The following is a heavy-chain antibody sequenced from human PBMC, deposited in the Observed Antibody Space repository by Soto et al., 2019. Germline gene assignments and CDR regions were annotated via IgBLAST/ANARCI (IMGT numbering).Heavy chain of an antibody. J-gene: IGHJ5*02. CDR3: AREQRSATKTTYKWFDP. V-gene: IGHV4-34*01. D-gene: IGHD1-26*01. CDR2: INHSGST. Sequence: PSETLSLTCAVYGGSFSGYYWSWIRQPPGKGLEWIGEINHSGSTNYNPSLKSRVTISVDTSKNQFSLKLSSVTAADTAVYYCAREQRSATKTTYKWFDPWGQGTLVTVS. CDR1: GGSFSGYY.